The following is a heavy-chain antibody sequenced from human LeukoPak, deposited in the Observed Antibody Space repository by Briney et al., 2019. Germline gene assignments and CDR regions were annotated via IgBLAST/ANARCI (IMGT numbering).Heavy chain of an antibody. V-gene: IGHV3-23*01. Sequence: GGSLRLSCTAFGFTFGDYAMSWVRQAPGKGLEWVSTVSGNGGITYYADSMKGRFTISRDNSKNTLFLQMNSLRGEDTAVYYCAKDPVYGSGQSHPSDYWGQGTLVTVSS. CDR3: AKDPVYGSGQSHPSDY. CDR1: GFTFGDYA. D-gene: IGHD3-3*01. J-gene: IGHJ4*02. CDR2: VSGNGGIT.